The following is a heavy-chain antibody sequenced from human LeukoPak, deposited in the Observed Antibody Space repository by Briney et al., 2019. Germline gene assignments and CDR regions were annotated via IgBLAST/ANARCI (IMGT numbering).Heavy chain of an antibody. V-gene: IGHV4-39*02. J-gene: IGHJ3*02. CDR3: AREPSYYYDSSLVNAFDI. Sequence: SETLSLTRTVSGGSINRSPYYWGWIRQPPGKGLEWIGNIYYTGPTYDNPSLKSRITLSVDTSQNQFSLKVTSVTAADTAVYYCAREPSYYYDSSLVNAFDIWGQGTMVTVSS. D-gene: IGHD3-22*01. CDR2: IYYTGPT. CDR1: GGSINRSPYY.